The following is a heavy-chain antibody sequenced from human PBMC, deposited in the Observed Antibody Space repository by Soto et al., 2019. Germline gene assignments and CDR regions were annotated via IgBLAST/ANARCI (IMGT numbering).Heavy chain of an antibody. CDR3: ARDHHATGVYFTVSY. Sequence: QVHLVESGAGVVLPGRSLRLSCAVSGFTFNSYGMHWVRQAPGTGLEWVAVIWYDGSTKYYAQSVKGRFTISRDNSRRTLDLQMNSLTAEDTAVYYCARDHHATGVYFTVSYWGQVTLVTVSS. D-gene: IGHD2-8*01. CDR2: IWYDGSTK. J-gene: IGHJ4*02. V-gene: IGHV3-33*01. CDR1: GFTFNSYG.